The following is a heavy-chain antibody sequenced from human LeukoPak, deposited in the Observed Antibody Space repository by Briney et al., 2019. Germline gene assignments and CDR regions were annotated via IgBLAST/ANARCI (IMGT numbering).Heavy chain of an antibody. D-gene: IGHD3-22*01. CDR2: ISAYNGNT. J-gene: IGHJ4*02. V-gene: IGHV1-18*01. CDR3: ARTSYYDSSGYIAY. Sequence: ASXKVSCKASGYTFTSYGISWVRQAPGQGLEWMGWISAYNGNTNYAQKLQGRVTMTTDTSTSTAYMELRSLRTDDTAVYYCARTSYYDSSGYIAYWGQGTLVTVSS. CDR1: GYTFTSYG.